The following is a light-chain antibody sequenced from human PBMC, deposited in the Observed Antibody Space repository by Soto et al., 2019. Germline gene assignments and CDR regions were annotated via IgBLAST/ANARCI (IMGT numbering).Light chain of an antibody. J-gene: IGKJ5*01. CDR1: QGVTTN. CDR2: DVS. Sequence: EIVMTQSPATLSVSPGERATLSCRAGQGVTTNFAWYQQKSGQSPRLLIYDVSIRATGVPARFSATGSETDLTLTISGLQSEDSEVYVCQQYNNWPFSFGQGTRLEIK. CDR3: QQYNNWPFS. V-gene: IGKV3-15*01.